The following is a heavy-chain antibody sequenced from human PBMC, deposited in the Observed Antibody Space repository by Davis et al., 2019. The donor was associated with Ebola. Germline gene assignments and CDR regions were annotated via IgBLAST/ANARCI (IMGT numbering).Heavy chain of an antibody. V-gene: IGHV3-23*01. CDR2: ISGSGGST. D-gene: IGHD1-7*01. J-gene: IGHJ5*02. Sequence: GGSLRLSCAASGFTFSSYAMSWVRQAPGKGLEWVSAISGSGGSTYYADSVKGRFTISRDNSKNTLYLQMNSLRAEDTAVYYCAKDTFTPLVSGLLLELVAFDPWGQGTLVTVSS. CDR3: AKDTFTPLVSGLLLELVAFDP. CDR1: GFTFSSYA.